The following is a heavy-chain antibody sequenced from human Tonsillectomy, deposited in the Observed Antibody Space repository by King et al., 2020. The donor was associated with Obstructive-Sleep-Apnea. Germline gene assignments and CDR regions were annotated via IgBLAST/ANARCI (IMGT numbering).Heavy chain of an antibody. V-gene: IGHV3-9*01. J-gene: IGHJ4*02. D-gene: IGHD6-19*01. CDR3: AKEMRQWLVMAILDY. CDR2: ISWNSGSI. Sequence: VQLVQSGGGLVQPGRSLRLSCAASGFTFDDYAMHWVRQAPGKGLEWVSGISWNSGSIGYADSVKGRFTISRDNAKNSLYLQMNSLRAEDTALYYCAKEMRQWLVMAILDYWGQGTLVTVSS. CDR1: GFTFDDYA.